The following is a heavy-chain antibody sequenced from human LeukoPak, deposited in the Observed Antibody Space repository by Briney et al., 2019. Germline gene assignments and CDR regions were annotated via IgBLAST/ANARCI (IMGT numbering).Heavy chain of an antibody. CDR2: ISYDGSNK. V-gene: IGHV3-30*18. CDR1: GFTFSSYG. Sequence: PGGSLRLSCAASGFTFSSYGMHWVRQAPGKGLEWVAVISYDGSNKYYADSVKGRFTISRDNSKNTLYLQMNSLRAEDTAVYYCAKFGYNWNDGDWFDPWGQGTLVTVSS. D-gene: IGHD1-20*01. J-gene: IGHJ5*01. CDR3: AKFGYNWNDGDWFDP.